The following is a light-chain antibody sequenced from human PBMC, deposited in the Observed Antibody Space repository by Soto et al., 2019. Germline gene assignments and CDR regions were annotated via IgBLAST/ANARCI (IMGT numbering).Light chain of an antibody. CDR2: WAS. Sequence: DIVMTQSPDSLAVSLGERATINCKSSQSVFYSSNNENYLAWYQHKPGQPPKLLIYWASTRESGVPDRFSGSGSGTDFTLTISSLHDEDVAVYYCQQYYSTPRTFGQVTKVEIK. J-gene: IGKJ1*01. V-gene: IGKV4-1*01. CDR3: QQYYSTPRT. CDR1: QSVFYSSNNENY.